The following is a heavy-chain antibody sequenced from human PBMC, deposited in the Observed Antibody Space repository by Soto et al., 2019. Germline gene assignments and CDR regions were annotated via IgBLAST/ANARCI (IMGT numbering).Heavy chain of an antibody. D-gene: IGHD3-22*01. J-gene: IGHJ4*02. V-gene: IGHV3-48*02. CDR1: GFSFSDYG. CDR2: ISDTGRTL. CDR3: ARRQGLLQHIDY. Sequence: VQLVESGGSVVQPGGSLRLSCAASGFSFSDYGMNWVRQAPGKGLEWVSFISDTGRTLYYADSVKGRFVISRDNAKNSLYLQMNSQRDEDTAVYYCARRQGLLQHIDYWGQGTLVAVSS.